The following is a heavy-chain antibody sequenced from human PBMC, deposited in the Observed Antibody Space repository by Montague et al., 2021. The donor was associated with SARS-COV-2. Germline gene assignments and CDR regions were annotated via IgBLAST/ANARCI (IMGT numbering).Heavy chain of an antibody. CDR3: ARSLFYGSGGYFDF. D-gene: IGHD3-10*01. Sequence: SLRLSCAGSGFPFSDFYINWVRQAPGKELEWLSFITGTNNGIRYSDSVKGRFTVSRDNAHSSVYLHLDSLTAEDTAVYYCARSLFYGSGGYFDFWGQGTLVAVSS. J-gene: IGHJ4*02. CDR2: ITGTNNGI. V-gene: IGHV3-11*03. CDR1: GFPFSDFY.